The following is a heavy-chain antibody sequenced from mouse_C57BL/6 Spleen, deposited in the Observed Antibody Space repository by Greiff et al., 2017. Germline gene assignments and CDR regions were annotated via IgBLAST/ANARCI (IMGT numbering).Heavy chain of an antibody. CDR3: ARSDGPRAFDV. V-gene: IGHV1-81*01. J-gene: IGHJ1*03. D-gene: IGHD2-3*01. CDR2: IYPRSGNT. CDR1: GYTFTSYG. Sequence: VQLQESGAELARPGASVKLSCKASGYTFTSYGISWVKQRTGQGLEWIGEIYPRSGNTYYNEKFKGKATLTADKSSSTAYMELRSLTSEDSAVYFCARSDGPRAFDVWGTGTTVTVSS.